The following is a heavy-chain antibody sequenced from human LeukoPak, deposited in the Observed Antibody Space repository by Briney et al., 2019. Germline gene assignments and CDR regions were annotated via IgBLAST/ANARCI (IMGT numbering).Heavy chain of an antibody. CDR2: IYYSGST. V-gene: IGHV4-59*11. D-gene: IGHD2-15*01. CDR3: ARDGYCSGGSCYLDY. J-gene: IGHJ4*02. Sequence: SETLSLTCTVSGGSISSHYWSWIRQPPGKGLEWIGYIYYSGSTNYNPSLKSRVTISVDTSKNQFSLKLSSVTAADTAVYYCARDGYCSGGSCYLDYWGQGTLVTVSP. CDR1: GGSISSHY.